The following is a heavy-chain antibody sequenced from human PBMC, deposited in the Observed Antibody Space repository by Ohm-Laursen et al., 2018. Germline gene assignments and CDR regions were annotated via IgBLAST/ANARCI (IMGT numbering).Heavy chain of an antibody. CDR2: IQEDGSDK. V-gene: IGHV3-7*01. CDR1: GFTFGSYW. D-gene: IGHD4-17*01. J-gene: IGHJ3*02. Sequence: SLRLSCAASGFTFGSYWMGWVRQAPGKGLEWVANIQEDGSDKYYMDSVKGRFTISRDNAKNSLYLQMNSLRAEDTAVYYCARNMTTVHAFDIWGQGTMVTVSS. CDR3: ARNMTTVHAFDI.